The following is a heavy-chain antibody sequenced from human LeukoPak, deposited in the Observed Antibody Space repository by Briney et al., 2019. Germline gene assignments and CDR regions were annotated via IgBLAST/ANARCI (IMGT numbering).Heavy chain of an antibody. Sequence: PSETLSLTCAVYGGSFSDYWWTWIRQSPGKGLEWIGEVNHSGRTNYNPSLKSRVSIPVDRSKKQFSLKLTSVTAADTAVYYCARDYRRFGLNYFDYWGQGTLVTVSS. V-gene: IGHV4-34*01. CDR1: GGSFSDYW. CDR3: ARDYRRFGLNYFDY. J-gene: IGHJ4*02. CDR2: VNHSGRT. D-gene: IGHD3-3*01.